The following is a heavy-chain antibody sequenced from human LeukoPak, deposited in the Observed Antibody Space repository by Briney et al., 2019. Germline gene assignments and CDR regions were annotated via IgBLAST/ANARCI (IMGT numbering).Heavy chain of an antibody. Sequence: PGGSLRLPCAASGFTVSSNYMNWVRQAPGKGLEWVSMIYSGGNTFYTDSVKGRFIISRDNSKNTLDLQMNSLRAEDTAVYYCARRGHGYGSPFDYWGQGTLVTVSS. V-gene: IGHV3-66*04. CDR3: ARRGHGYGSPFDY. D-gene: IGHD5-18*01. CDR1: GFTVSSNY. J-gene: IGHJ4*02. CDR2: IYSGGNT.